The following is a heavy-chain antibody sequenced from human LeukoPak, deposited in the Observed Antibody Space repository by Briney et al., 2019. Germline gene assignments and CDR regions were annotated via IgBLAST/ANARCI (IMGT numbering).Heavy chain of an antibody. CDR3: ARDGRYCSTTSCQGWFDP. CDR2: IYYFGNT. V-gene: IGHV4-31*03. D-gene: IGHD2-2*01. J-gene: IGHJ5*02. Sequence: PSETLSLTCTVSGGSISSGGYYWSWMRQHPGKGLEWIGYIYYFGNTYYNPSLKSRVTISVDTSKNQFSLKPNSVTAADTAVYYCARDGRYCSTTSCQGWFDPWGQGTLVTVSS. CDR1: GGSISSGGYY.